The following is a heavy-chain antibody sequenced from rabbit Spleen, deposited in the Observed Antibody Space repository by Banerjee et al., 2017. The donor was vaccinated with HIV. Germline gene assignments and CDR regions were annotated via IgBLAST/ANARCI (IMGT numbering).Heavy chain of an antibody. V-gene: IGHV1S45*01. Sequence: EESGGDLVKPEGSLTLTCTASGFSFSSNYWICWVRQAPGKGLEWIACSYAGSSGSTYSAIWAKGRFTISKTSSTTVTLQMTSLTAADTATYFCARDILAIGGTSAGKGYLDLWGQGTLVTVS. J-gene: IGHJ4*01. CDR3: ARDILAIGGTSAGKGYLDL. CDR2: SYAGSSGST. D-gene: IGHD7-1*01. CDR1: GFSFSSNYW.